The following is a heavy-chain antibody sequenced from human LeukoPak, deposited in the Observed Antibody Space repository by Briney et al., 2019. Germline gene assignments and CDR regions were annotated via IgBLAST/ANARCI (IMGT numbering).Heavy chain of an antibody. CDR1: GGSISSGGYY. CDR2: IYHSGST. J-gene: IGHJ4*02. Sequence: SETLSLTCTVSGGSISSGGYYWSWIRQPPGKGLEWIGYIYHSGSTHYNPSLKSRVTISVDRSKNQFSLKLSSVTAADTAVYYCASFSSYYDFWSARGYYFDYWGQGTLVTVSS. CDR3: ASFSSYYDFWSARGYYFDY. D-gene: IGHD3-3*01. V-gene: IGHV4-30-2*01.